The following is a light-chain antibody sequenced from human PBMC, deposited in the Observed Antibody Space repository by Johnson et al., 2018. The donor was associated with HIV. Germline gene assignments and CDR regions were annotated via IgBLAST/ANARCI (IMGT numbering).Light chain of an antibody. CDR2: DNN. V-gene: IGLV1-51*01. CDR1: SSNIGNNY. Sequence: QSVLTQPPSVSAAPGQKVTISCSGSSSNIGNNYVSWYQQLPGTAPKLLIYDNNKRPSGIPDRFSGSKSGPSATLAITGLQTGDEADYYCGTWERSLSAGGVFGTGTKVTVL. J-gene: IGLJ1*01. CDR3: GTWERSLSAGGV.